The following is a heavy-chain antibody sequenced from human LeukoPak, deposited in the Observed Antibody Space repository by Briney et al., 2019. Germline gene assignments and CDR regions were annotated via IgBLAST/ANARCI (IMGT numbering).Heavy chain of an antibody. CDR2: IKSKTDGGTT. D-gene: IGHD3-10*01. CDR3: TTGLWFGELLSSWYFDY. J-gene: IGHJ4*02. CDR1: GFIFSNAW. Sequence: GGSLRLSCAASGFIFSNAWMSWVRQAPGRGLEWVGRIKSKTDGGTTDYAAPVKGRFTISRADSKNTLYLQMNSLKTEDTAVYYCTTGLWFGELLSSWYFDYWGQGTLVTVSS. V-gene: IGHV3-15*01.